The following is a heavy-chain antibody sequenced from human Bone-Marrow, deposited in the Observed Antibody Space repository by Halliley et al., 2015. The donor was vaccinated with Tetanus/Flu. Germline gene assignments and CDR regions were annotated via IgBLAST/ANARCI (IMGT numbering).Heavy chain of an antibody. CDR3: AREPSTHNYYFDY. J-gene: IGHJ4*02. CDR2: VYYTGST. Sequence: GLVKPSETLSLTCTVSGGSVSSGSSYWSWIRQPPEKGLEWIGYVYYTGSTKYNPSLKSRLTISVDRSKNQFSLSLSSVTAADTAVYFCAREPSTHNYYFDYWGQGTLVTVSS. V-gene: IGHV4-61*01. CDR1: GGSVSSGSSY.